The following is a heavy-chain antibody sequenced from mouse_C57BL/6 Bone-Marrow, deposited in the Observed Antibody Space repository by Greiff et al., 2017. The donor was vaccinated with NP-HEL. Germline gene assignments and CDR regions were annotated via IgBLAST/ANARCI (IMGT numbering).Heavy chain of an antibody. J-gene: IGHJ1*03. V-gene: IGHV14-4*01. D-gene: IGHD1-1*02. CDR3: TTGGGNYRYFDV. CDR2: IDPDNGYT. Sequence: VQLQQSGAELVRPGASVKLSCTASGFNIKDDYMHWVKQRPEQGLEWIGWIDPDNGYTEYASKFQGKATITADTSSNTAYLQVSSLTSGDTAVDYGTTGGGNYRYFDVWGTGTTVTVSS. CDR1: GFNIKDDY.